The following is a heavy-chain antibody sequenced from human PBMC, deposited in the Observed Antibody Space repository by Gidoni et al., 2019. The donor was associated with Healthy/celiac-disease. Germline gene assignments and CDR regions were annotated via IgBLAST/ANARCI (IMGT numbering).Heavy chain of an antibody. CDR2: IYTSGST. CDR1: GGSISSYD. D-gene: IGHD6-6*01. J-gene: IGHJ5*02. V-gene: IGHV4-4*07. Sequence: QVQLQESGQGLVKPSETLSLTGTVSGGSISSYDWSWLRQPAGKGLEWIGRIYTSGSTNYNPSLQSRVTMSVDTSKNQFSLKLSSVTAADTAVYYCARDRYSSSSQGRGWFDPWGQGTLVTVSS. CDR3: ARDRYSSSSQGRGWFDP.